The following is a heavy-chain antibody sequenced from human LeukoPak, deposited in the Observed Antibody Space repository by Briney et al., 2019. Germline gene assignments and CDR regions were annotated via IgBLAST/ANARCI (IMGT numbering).Heavy chain of an antibody. CDR1: GFTFDDYA. J-gene: IGHJ4*02. Sequence: GGSLRLSCAASGFTFDDYAMHWVRQAPGKGLEWVSLISGDGHSTYYADSVKGRFTISRDNSKNSLYLQMNSLRPEDTALYYCANDFAHRSCGGRRCWGQGTLVTVSS. CDR2: ISGDGHST. D-gene: IGHD2-21*01. V-gene: IGHV3-43*02. CDR3: ANDFAHRSCGGRRC.